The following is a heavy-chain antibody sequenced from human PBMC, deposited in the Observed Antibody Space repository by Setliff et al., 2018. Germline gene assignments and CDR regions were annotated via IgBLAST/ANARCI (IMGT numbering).Heavy chain of an antibody. J-gene: IGHJ4*02. CDR3: TRASSIAVAGSSI. CDR1: GFTFGDYA. CDR2: IRSKAYGGTT. Sequence: PGGSLRLSCTASGFTFGDYAMGWVRQAPGKGLEWVGFIRSKAYGGTTEYAASVKGRFTISRDDSKSIAYLQMNSLKTEDTAVYYCTRASSIAVAGSSIWGQGTLVTVSS. D-gene: IGHD6-19*01. V-gene: IGHV3-49*04.